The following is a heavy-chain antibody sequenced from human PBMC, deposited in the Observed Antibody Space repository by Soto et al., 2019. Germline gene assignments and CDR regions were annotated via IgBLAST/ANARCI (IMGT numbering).Heavy chain of an antibody. J-gene: IGHJ4*02. CDR2: ISSSGTSA. CDR1: GFTFSAVY. Sequence: QVQLEESGGGLVKPGGSLRLSCAASGFTFSAVYMSWIRQAPNKVLEYISYISSSGTSANYADSVKGRFTISRDNAKNPRYLKMNSLRAEDTAVYYCAIDRGAVTGQYVDYWGQGALVTVSS. CDR3: AIDRGAVTGQYVDY. D-gene: IGHD6-19*01. V-gene: IGHV3-11*05.